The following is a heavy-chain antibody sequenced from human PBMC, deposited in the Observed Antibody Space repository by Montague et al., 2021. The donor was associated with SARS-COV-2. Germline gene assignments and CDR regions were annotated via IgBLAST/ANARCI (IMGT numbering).Heavy chain of an antibody. J-gene: IGHJ6*02. CDR3: ARDYGDYSYYYGLDV. D-gene: IGHD4-17*01. Sequence: TLSLTCTVSGGSIRSGSYYWSWNRQPAGRGLEWHGRIYSSGSTNYXXXLKSRVTMSVDTSKNQFSLKVSSVTAADTAVYYCARDYGDYSYYYGLDVWGQGTTVTVSS. V-gene: IGHV4-61*02. CDR1: GGSIRSGSYY. CDR2: IYSSGST.